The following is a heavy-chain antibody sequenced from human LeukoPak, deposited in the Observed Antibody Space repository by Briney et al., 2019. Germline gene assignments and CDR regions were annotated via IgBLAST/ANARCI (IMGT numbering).Heavy chain of an antibody. Sequence: GGSLRLSCAASGFTFSSYGMSWARQAPGKGLEWVSAISGSGDNTYYADSVKGRFTVSRDNSKNTLYVQMKSLRAEDTAVYYCAKDFVVVPGNVNYFDYWGQGTLVTVSS. CDR2: ISGSGDNT. V-gene: IGHV3-23*01. D-gene: IGHD2-21*02. CDR1: GFTFSSYG. CDR3: AKDFVVVPGNVNYFDY. J-gene: IGHJ4*02.